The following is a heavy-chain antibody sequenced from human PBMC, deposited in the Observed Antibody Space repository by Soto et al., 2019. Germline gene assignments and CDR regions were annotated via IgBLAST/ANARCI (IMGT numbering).Heavy chain of an antibody. CDR3: ARHLLVAKAGRFDP. D-gene: IGHD6-13*01. Sequence: ETLSLTCSVSGGSISTTYDYWGWGRQPPGKGLEWIASIHYRGSTYYNPSLKSRVTTSVDTSKNRFSLKLTSVTAADTAVYYCARHLLVAKAGRFDPWGQGTLVTVSS. CDR2: IHYRGST. CDR1: GGSISTTYDY. V-gene: IGHV4-39*01. J-gene: IGHJ5*02.